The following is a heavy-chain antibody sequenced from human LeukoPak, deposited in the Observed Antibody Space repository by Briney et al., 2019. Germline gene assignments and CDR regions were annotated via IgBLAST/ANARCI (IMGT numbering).Heavy chain of an antibody. Sequence: PSETLSLTCTVSGGSISSYYWSWIRQPPGKGLEWIGYIYYSGSTNYNPPLKSRVTISVDTSKNQFSLKLSSVTAADTAVYYCARYASEYSSGWYYFDYWGQGTLVTVSS. J-gene: IGHJ4*02. CDR3: ARYASEYSSGWYYFDY. D-gene: IGHD6-19*01. V-gene: IGHV4-59*01. CDR2: IYYSGST. CDR1: GGSISSYY.